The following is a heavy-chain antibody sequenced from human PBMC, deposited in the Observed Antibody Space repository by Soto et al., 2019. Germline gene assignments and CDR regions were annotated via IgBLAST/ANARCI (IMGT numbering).Heavy chain of an antibody. CDR1: GFTSWDYD. D-gene: IGHD2-2*02. J-gene: IGHJ3*02. V-gene: IGHV3-11*01. Sequence: GGSLRLSCAASGFTSWDYDMSWIRQAPGKGLELVSYISRSGNTMYYGDYVKGRFTISRDNAENSVFLQMISLRAEDTAVYYCVREGRSSTSCNTGCAFDIWGQGTMVTVSS. CDR2: ISRSGNTM. CDR3: VREGRSSTSCNTGCAFDI.